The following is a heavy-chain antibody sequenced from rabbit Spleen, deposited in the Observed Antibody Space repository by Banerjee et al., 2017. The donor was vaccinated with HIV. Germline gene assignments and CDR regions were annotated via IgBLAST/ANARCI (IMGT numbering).Heavy chain of an antibody. Sequence: QEQLVESGGGLVQPEGSLTLTCKASGFDFSTNYDMCWVRQAPGKGPEWIACIRTGDGKTYYASWAKGRFTISKTSSTTVTLQMTRLTAADTATYFCARDTSSSFSSYGMDLWGPGTLVTVS. CDR3: ARDTSSSFSSYGMDL. J-gene: IGHJ6*01. V-gene: IGHV1S45*01. D-gene: IGHD1-1*01. CDR1: GFDFSTNYD. CDR2: IRTGDGKT.